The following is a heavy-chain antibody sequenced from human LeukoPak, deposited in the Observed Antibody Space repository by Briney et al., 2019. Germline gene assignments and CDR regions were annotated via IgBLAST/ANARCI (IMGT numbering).Heavy chain of an antibody. CDR3: AKSVFGVVTPFDY. D-gene: IGHD3-3*01. CDR1: GFTFSSYA. J-gene: IGHJ4*02. Sequence: GGSLRLSCAASGFTFSSYAMSWVRQAPGKGLEWASAISGSGGSTYYADSVKGRFTISRDNSKNTLYLQMNSLRAEDTAVYYCAKSVFGVVTPFDYWGQGTLVTVSS. CDR2: ISGSGGST. V-gene: IGHV3-23*01.